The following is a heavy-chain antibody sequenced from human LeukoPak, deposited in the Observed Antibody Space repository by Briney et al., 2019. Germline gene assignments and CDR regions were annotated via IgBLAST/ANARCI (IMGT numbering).Heavy chain of an antibody. J-gene: IGHJ4*02. CDR2: MNGDGTTT. CDR1: GFTFSTSW. CDR3: ARAGNYYFDS. V-gene: IGHV3-74*01. Sequence: GGSLRLSCAASGFTFSTSWLHWVRQGPGKGLLWVSRMNGDGTTTDYADSVKGRFTISRDNARNTLFLEMNSLRAEDTATYYCARAGNYYFDSWGQGTLVTVSS.